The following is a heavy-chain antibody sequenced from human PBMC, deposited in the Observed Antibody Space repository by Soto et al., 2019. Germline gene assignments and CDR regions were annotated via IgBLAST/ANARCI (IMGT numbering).Heavy chain of an antibody. J-gene: IGHJ5*02. CDR2: INSDGSGT. CDR3: VRASRPLNENWFDP. V-gene: IGHV3-74*01. D-gene: IGHD6-6*01. CDR1: GFTFINYW. Sequence: SGGSLRLSCTTSGFTFINYWMHWVRQVPGKGPVWVSLINSDGSGTKYADSVKGRFTVSRDNAKNTLYLQMDSLRAEDTAVYYCVRASRPLNENWFDPWGQGTLVTVSS.